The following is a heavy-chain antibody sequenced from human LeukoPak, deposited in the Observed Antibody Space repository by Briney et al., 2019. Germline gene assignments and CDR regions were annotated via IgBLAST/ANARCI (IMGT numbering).Heavy chain of an antibody. D-gene: IGHD5-24*01. CDR3: AGRLWRRDGYNLSAFDI. CDR1: GGSISSYY. CDR2: IYYSGST. V-gene: IGHV4-59*01. J-gene: IGHJ3*02. Sequence: SETLSLSCTVSGGSISSYYWNWIRQPPGKGLEWIGYIYYSGSTNYNPSLKSRVTISVDTSKNQFSLKLSSVTAADTAVYYCAGRLWRRDGYNLSAFDIWGQGTMVTVSS.